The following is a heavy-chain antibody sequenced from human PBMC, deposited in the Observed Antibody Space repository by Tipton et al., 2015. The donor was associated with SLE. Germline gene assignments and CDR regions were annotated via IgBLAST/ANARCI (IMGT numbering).Heavy chain of an antibody. V-gene: IGHV3-74*01. J-gene: IGHJ4*02. CDR3: VRVIVATKFDF. Sequence: SLRLSCAAAGFSFSNYWMHWVRQAPGKGLVWVSRINSNGIMTDYADSVKGRFTTSRDNAKNTLYLQMNSLRAEDTAVYYCVRVIVATKFDFWGQGTLVTVSS. CDR2: INSNGIMT. CDR1: GFSFSNYW. D-gene: IGHD2-21*01.